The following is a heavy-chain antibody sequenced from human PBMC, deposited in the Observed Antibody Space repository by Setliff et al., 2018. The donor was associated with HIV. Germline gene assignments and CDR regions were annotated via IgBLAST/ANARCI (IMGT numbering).Heavy chain of an antibody. CDR2: IYHSGST. D-gene: IGHD3-22*01. J-gene: IGHJ5*02. CDR3: ARAISPQYYGCSGYYLA. V-gene: IGHV4-38-2*01. CDR1: GYAISSSGYY. Sequence: SETLSLTCAVSGYAISSSGYYWGWIRQPPGKGLEWIGSIYHSGSTNYNPSLKSRVTPSVDTSKNQFYLKLNPVTAADTAVYYCARAISPQYYGCSGYYLALGQGALVTVSS.